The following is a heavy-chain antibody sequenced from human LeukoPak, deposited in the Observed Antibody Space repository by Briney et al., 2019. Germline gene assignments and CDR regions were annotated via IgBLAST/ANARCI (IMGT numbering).Heavy chain of an antibody. CDR3: ARGDYSSSYFDY. Sequence: PSVTLSLTCAVYGGSFSGYYWSWIRQPPGKGLEWIGEINHSGSTNYNPSLKSRVTISVDTSKTQFSLRLSSVTAADTAVYYCARGDYSSSYFDYWGQGTLVTVSS. V-gene: IGHV4-34*01. CDR2: INHSGST. CDR1: GGSFSGYY. J-gene: IGHJ4*02. D-gene: IGHD6-6*01.